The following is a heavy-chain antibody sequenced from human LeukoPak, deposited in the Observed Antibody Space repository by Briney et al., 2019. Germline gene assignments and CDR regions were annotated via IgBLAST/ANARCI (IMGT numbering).Heavy chain of an antibody. Sequence: SVKVSCKASGGTFSSYAISWVRQAPGQGLEWMGGIIPIFGTANYAQKFQGRVTVTADESTSTAYMELSSLRSEDTAVYYCARGSYYYDSSGYYLFDYWGQGTLVTVSS. D-gene: IGHD3-22*01. J-gene: IGHJ4*02. CDR3: ARGSYYYDSSGYYLFDY. CDR1: GGTFSSYA. V-gene: IGHV1-69*01. CDR2: IIPIFGTA.